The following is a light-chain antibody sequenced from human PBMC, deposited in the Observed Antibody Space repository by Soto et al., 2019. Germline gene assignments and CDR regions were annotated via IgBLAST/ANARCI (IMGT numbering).Light chain of an antibody. J-gene: IGKJ4*01. CDR1: QSVSSY. V-gene: IGKV3-20*01. CDR3: QQYGASPLT. CDR2: RAS. Sequence: EIVLTQSPATLSLSPGERATLSCRASQSVSSYLAWYQQKPGQAPRLLIYRASIRATGIPDRFSGSGSGTDFTLTISRLEPEDFAVYYCQQYGASPLTFGGGTKVEIK.